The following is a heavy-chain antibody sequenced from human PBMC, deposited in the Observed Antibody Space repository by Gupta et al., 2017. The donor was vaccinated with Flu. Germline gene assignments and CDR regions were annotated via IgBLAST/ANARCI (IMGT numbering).Heavy chain of an antibody. V-gene: IGHV3-30*18. J-gene: IGHJ6*03. D-gene: IGHD2-2*01. CDR2: IGMDGSHK. CDR1: GFTFSSSG. Sequence: QMQLVESGGGVVQFGTSLRLSCAASGFTFSSSGLHWGRQAPGKGLGGVGDIGMDGSHKDYADSGGGRFTISRDKSKNTLSLEMDRLRVEGTAVYYCAKDGPWTGSCPYYCYYMDVWGKGTTVTVSS. CDR3: AKDGPWTGSCPYYCYYMDV.